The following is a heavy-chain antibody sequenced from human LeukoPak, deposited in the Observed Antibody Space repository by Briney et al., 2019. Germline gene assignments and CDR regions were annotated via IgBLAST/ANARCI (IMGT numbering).Heavy chain of an antibody. CDR1: GGSISSGGYY. Sequence: SETLSLTCTVSGGSISSGGYYWSWIRQHPGKGLEWIGYIYYSGSTYYNPSLKSRVTISVDTSKNQFSLKLSSVTAADTAVYYCARIDKSARTTAGEDWGQGTLVTVSS. D-gene: IGHD1-7*01. CDR3: ARIDKSARTTAGED. J-gene: IGHJ4*02. CDR2: IYYSGST. V-gene: IGHV4-31*03.